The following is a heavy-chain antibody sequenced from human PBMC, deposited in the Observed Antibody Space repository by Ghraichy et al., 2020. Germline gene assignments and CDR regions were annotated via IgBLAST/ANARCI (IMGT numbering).Heavy chain of an antibody. D-gene: IGHD2-2*01. CDR2: IYHSGST. V-gene: IGHV4-38-2*02. Sequence: SETLSLTCTVSGYSISSGYYWGWIRQPPGKGLEWIGSIYHSGSTYYNPSLKSRVTISVDTSKNQFSLKLSSVTAADTAVYYCARVVVPAAMGWFDPWGQGTLVTVSS. J-gene: IGHJ5*02. CDR1: GYSISSGYY. CDR3: ARVVVPAAMGWFDP.